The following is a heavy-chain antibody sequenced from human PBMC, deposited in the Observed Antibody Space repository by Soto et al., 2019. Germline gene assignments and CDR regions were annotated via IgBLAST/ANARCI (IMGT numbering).Heavy chain of an antibody. V-gene: IGHV1-69*08. CDR2: IIPILGIA. J-gene: IGHJ3*02. CDR3: ARDPARTDAFDI. Sequence: QVQLVQSGAEVKKPGSSVKVSCKASGGTFSSYTISWVRQAPGQGLEWMGRIIPILGIANYAQKCQGRVTITADKSTSTAYMELSSLRSEDTAVYYCARDPARTDAFDIWGQGTMVTVSS. CDR1: GGTFSSYT. D-gene: IGHD6-6*01.